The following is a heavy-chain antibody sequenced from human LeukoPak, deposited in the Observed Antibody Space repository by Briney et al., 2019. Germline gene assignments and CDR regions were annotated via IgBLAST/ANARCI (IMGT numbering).Heavy chain of an antibody. CDR2: INPNSGGT. CDR1: GYTFTSYY. V-gene: IGHV1-2*02. CDR3: SRGSSTSITYYMDV. J-gene: IGHJ6*03. Sequence: ASVRVSCKASGYTFTSYYMHWVRQAPGQGLEWMGWINPNSGGTNYAQKFQGRVTMTRDTSISTAYMELSRLRSDDTAVYYCSRGSSTSITYYMDVWGKGTTVTVSS. D-gene: IGHD2-2*01.